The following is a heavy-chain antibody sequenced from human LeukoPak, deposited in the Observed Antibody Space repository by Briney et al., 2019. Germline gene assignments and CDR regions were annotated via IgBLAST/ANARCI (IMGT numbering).Heavy chain of an antibody. CDR3: ARQGTRRLITMIVVADTWGY. V-gene: IGHV3-11*04. D-gene: IGHD3-22*01. J-gene: IGHJ4*02. CDR2: ISSSGSTI. CDR1: GFTFSDYY. Sequence: PGGSLRLSCAASGFTFSDYYMSWIRQAPGKGLEWVSYISSSGSTIYYADSVKGRFTISRDNAKNSLYLQMNSLRAEDTAVYYCARQGTRRLITMIVVADTWGYWGQGTLVTVSS.